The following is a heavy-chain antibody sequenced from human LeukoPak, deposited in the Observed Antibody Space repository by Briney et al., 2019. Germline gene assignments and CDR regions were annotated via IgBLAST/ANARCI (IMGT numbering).Heavy chain of an antibody. J-gene: IGHJ4*02. Sequence: GGSLRLSCAASGFTFSSYWMSWVRQAPGKGLEWVANIKQDGSEKYYVDSVKGRFTISRDNAKNSLYLQMNSLRAEDTAVYYCASLYYDFRSAYYFDYWGQGTLVTVSS. D-gene: IGHD3-3*01. CDR2: IKQDGSEK. V-gene: IGHV3-7*01. CDR3: ASLYYDFRSAYYFDY. CDR1: GFTFSSYW.